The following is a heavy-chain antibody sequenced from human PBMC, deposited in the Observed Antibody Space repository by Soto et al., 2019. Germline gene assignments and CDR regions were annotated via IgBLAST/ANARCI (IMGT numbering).Heavy chain of an antibody. CDR1: GFTFDDYA. CDR2: ISWNSGSI. J-gene: IGHJ6*02. Sequence: GGSLRLSCAASGFTFDDYAMHWVRQAPGKGLEWVSGISWNSGSIGYADSVKGRFTISRDNAKNSLYLQMNSLRAEDTALYYCAKDAAAGYYYGMDVWGQGTTVTVSS. D-gene: IGHD6-13*01. CDR3: AKDAAAGYYYGMDV. V-gene: IGHV3-9*01.